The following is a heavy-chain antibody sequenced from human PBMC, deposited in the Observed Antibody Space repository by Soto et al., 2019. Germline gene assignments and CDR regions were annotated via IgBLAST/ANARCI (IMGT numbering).Heavy chain of an antibody. D-gene: IGHD3-10*01. CDR2: IQYNGYS. Sequence: QVQLQESGPGLVKPSETLSLTCTVSGGSITNYYCSWFRQPPGKGLEWIGYIQYNGYSAYNLSLKRPVTLSMDTSKTQFSLMRESVTATDTAVYYCARHGFGSLHGLVDVWGQGTTVIVTS. CDR1: GGSITNYY. CDR3: ARHGFGSLHGLVDV. V-gene: IGHV4-59*08. J-gene: IGHJ6*02.